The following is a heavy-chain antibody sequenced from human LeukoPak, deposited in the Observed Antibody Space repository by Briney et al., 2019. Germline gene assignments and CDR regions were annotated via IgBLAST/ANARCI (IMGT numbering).Heavy chain of an antibody. CDR2: INHSGST. J-gene: IGHJ5*02. D-gene: IGHD6-19*01. Sequence: SETLSLTCAVYGGSFSGYYWSWIRQPPGKGLEWIGEINHSGSTNYNPSLKSRATISVDTSKNQFSLKLSSVTAADTAVYYCARAYSSGRNWFDPWGQGTLVTVSS. CDR3: ARAYSSGRNWFDP. V-gene: IGHV4-34*01. CDR1: GGSFSGYY.